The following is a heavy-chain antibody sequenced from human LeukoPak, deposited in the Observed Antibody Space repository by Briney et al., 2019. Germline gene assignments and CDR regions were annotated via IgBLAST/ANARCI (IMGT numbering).Heavy chain of an antibody. Sequence: GGSLRLSCAASGFTFSSYEMNWVRQAPGKGLEWVSYISSSGSTIYYADSVKGRFTISRDNAKNSLYLQMNSLRAEDTAVYYCASSGYYDILTGYPPNHFDYWGQGTLVTVSS. CDR3: ASSGYYDILTGYPPNHFDY. CDR1: GFTFSSYE. J-gene: IGHJ4*02. D-gene: IGHD3-9*01. CDR2: ISSSGSTI. V-gene: IGHV3-48*03.